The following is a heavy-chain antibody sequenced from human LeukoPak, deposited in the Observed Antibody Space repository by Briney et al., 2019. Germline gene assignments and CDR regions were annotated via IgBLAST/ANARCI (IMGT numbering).Heavy chain of an antibody. J-gene: IGHJ4*02. D-gene: IGHD3-10*01. CDR3: ARLYGSGSSLYFDY. CDR1: GGSISSGSYY. CDR2: IYTSGST. Sequence: SETLSLACTVSGGSISSGSYYWSWIRQPAGKGLEWIGRIYTSGSTNYNPSLKSRVTISVDTSKNQFSLKLSSVTAADTAVYYCARLYGSGSSLYFDYWGQGTLVTVSS. V-gene: IGHV4-61*02.